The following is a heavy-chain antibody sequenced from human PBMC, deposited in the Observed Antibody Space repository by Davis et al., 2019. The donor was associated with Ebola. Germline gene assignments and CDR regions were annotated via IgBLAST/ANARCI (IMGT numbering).Heavy chain of an antibody. CDR1: GFTFSSYA. CDR3: AKHDDGTFDY. CDR2: IRDSGTRT. D-gene: IGHD4/OR15-4a*01. Sequence: PGGSLRLSCAASGFTFSSYAMSWVRQAPGKRLEWVSAIRDSGTRTYYADSAKGRFTISRDNSKNTLFLQMNRLRAEDTAVYYCAKHDDGTFDYWGQGTLVTVSS. J-gene: IGHJ4*02. V-gene: IGHV3-23*01.